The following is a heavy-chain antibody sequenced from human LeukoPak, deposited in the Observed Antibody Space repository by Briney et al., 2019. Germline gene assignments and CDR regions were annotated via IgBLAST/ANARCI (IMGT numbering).Heavy chain of an antibody. CDR3: VSGGIIATSGSLDY. CDR2: ICSNGGST. CDR1: GFTLSSYA. Sequence: GGSLRLSCSASGFTLSSYAMHCVRQAPGKGVEYVSSICSNGGSTYYADSVKGRFTISRDHSKNTLFLQMSSLRTEDPSLYFCVSGGIIATSGSLDYWGQGTLVT. V-gene: IGHV3-64D*06. D-gene: IGHD6-13*01. J-gene: IGHJ4*02.